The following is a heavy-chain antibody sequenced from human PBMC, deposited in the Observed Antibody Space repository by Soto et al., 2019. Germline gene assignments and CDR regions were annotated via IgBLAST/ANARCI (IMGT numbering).Heavy chain of an antibody. CDR2: ISGSGGST. J-gene: IGHJ6*03. V-gene: IGHV3-23*01. D-gene: IGHD3-3*01. CDR3: AKIPITIFGVVIIPYYYYMDV. CDR1: GFTFSSYA. Sequence: GGSLRLSCAASGFTFSSYAMSWVRQAPGKGLEWVSAISGSGGSTYYADSVKGRFTISRDNSKNTLYLQMNSLRAADTAVYYCAKIPITIFGVVIIPYYYYMDVWGKGTTV.